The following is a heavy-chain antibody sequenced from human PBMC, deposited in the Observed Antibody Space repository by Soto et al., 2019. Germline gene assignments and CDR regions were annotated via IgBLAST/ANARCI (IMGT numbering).Heavy chain of an antibody. CDR1: GGSISSGDYY. CDR2: IYYSGST. Sequence: QVQLQESGPGLVKPSQTLSLTCTVSGGSISSGDYYWSWIRQPPGKGLEWIGYIYYSGSTYYNPSLKSRVTLSVDTSKNQFSLKLSSVTAADTAVYYCARDVWNYDYYYGMDVWGQGTTVTVSS. CDR3: ARDVWNYDYYYGMDV. V-gene: IGHV4-30-4*01. D-gene: IGHD1-1*01. J-gene: IGHJ6*02.